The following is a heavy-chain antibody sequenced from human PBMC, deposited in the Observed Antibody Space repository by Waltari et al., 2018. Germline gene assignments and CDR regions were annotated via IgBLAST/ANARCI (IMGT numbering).Heavy chain of an antibody. V-gene: IGHV3-33*01. CDR2: IWYDGSNK. J-gene: IGHJ4*02. CDR1: GFTFRSYG. Sequence: QVQLVESGGGVVQPGRSLRLSCAASGFTFRSYGMHLLRPVPGKGLEWVAVIWYDGSNKDYADSVKGRFTISRDNSKNTLYLQMNSLRAEDTAVYYCARPYYYDSSGYYFDYWGQGTLVTVSS. D-gene: IGHD3-22*01. CDR3: ARPYYYDSSGYYFDY.